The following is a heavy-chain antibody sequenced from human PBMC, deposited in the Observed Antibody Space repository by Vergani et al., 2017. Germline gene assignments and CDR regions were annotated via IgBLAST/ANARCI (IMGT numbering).Heavy chain of an antibody. Sequence: EVQLLESGGGLVQPGGSLRLSCAASGFTFSSYAMSWVRQAPGKGLEWVSAISGSGGSTYYADSVKGRFTISRDNSKNSLYLQMNSLRAEDTAVYYCARDGDGVTAVAGRFDYWGQGTLVTVSS. CDR3: ARDGDGVTAVAGRFDY. D-gene: IGHD6-19*01. J-gene: IGHJ4*02. V-gene: IGHV3-23*01. CDR1: GFTFSSYA. CDR2: ISGSGGST.